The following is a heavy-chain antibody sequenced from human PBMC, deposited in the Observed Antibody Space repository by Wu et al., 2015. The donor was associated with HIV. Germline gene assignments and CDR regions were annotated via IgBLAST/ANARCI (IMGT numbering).Heavy chain of an antibody. Sequence: QVQLVQSGAEVKKPGASVKVSCKASGYTFTDYYMHWVRQAPGQGLEWMGWINPNSGGTNYAQKFQGRVTMTRDTSINTAYMELTRLRSDDTAVYYCARDRPPYAYCSGXCYSGIIDYVGQGTWSPSP. J-gene: IGHJ4*02. CDR2: INPNSGGT. CDR3: ARDRPPYAYCSGXCYSGIIDY. CDR1: GYTFTDYY. V-gene: IGHV1-2*02. D-gene: IGHD2-21*01.